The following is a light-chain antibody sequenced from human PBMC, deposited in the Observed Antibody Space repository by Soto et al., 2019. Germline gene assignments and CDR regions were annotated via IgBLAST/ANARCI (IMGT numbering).Light chain of an antibody. Sequence: EIFLTQSPGTLSLSPGETATLSCRASQSVSSTSLAWYQQIPGQAPRLLIYDASTRATGIPDRFSGSGSGKDFTLTISRLEPEDFAVYYCQQRKTFGQGTKVDIK. CDR2: DAS. V-gene: IGKV3D-20*02. CDR1: QSVSSTS. CDR3: QQRKT. J-gene: IGKJ1*01.